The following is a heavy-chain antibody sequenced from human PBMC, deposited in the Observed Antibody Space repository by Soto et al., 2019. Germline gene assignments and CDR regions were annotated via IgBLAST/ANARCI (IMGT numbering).Heavy chain of an antibody. CDR3: ARGRTMVRGVIGAPYYGMDV. D-gene: IGHD3-10*01. Sequence: QVQLVQSGAEVKKPGSSVKVSCKAYGGTFSSYAISWMRQAPGQGLEWMGGIIPIFGTANYAQKFQGRVTITADKSTSTAYMELSSLRSEDTAVYYCARGRTMVRGVIGAPYYGMDVWGQGTTVTVSS. J-gene: IGHJ6*02. V-gene: IGHV1-69*06. CDR1: GGTFSSYA. CDR2: IIPIFGTA.